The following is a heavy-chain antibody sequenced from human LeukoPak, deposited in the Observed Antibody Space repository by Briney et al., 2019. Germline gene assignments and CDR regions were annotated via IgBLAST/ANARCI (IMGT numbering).Heavy chain of an antibody. Sequence: GASVKVSCKASGYTFTIYGISWVRQAPEQGLEWMGWISGYNGNTKNAQKLQGRVTMTTDTSTSTAYMELRSLRSDDTAVYYCARDGRHRYYYDSSGFYGSWFDPWGQGTLVTVSS. CDR3: ARDGRHRYYYDSSGFYGSWFDP. J-gene: IGHJ5*02. V-gene: IGHV1-18*01. CDR1: GYTFTIYG. CDR2: ISGYNGNT. D-gene: IGHD3-22*01.